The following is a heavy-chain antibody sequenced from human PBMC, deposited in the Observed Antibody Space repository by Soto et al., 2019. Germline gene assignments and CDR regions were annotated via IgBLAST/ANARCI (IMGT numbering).Heavy chain of an antibody. CDR2: IYHSGST. V-gene: IGHV4-38-2*01. Sequence: PSETLSLTCAVSGYSISSCSYWGWLRQPPGKGLGWVGSIYHSGSTYYNPSLKSRVTISVDTSKNKFSLKLSSVTAADTAVYYCARSLGLLVAPAAIVDYWGQGTLVTVSS. D-gene: IGHD2-2*01. CDR3: ARSLGLLVAPAAIVDY. J-gene: IGHJ4*02. CDR1: GYSISSCSY.